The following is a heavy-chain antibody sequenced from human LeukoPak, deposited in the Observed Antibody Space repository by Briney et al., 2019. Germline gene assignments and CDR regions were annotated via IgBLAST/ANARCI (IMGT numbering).Heavy chain of an antibody. CDR2: ISGSGGST. Sequence: GGSLRLSCAASGFTFSSYAMSWVSQAPGKGLEWVSAISGSGGSTYYADSVKGRFTISRDNSKNTLYLQMNSLRAEDTAVYYCAKGGVITTSPRFGYWGQGTLVTVSS. J-gene: IGHJ4*02. V-gene: IGHV3-23*01. D-gene: IGHD3-22*01. CDR3: AKGGVITTSPRFGY. CDR1: GFTFSSYA.